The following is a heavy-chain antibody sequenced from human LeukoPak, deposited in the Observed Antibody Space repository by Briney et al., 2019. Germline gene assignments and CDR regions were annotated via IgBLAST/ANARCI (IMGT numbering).Heavy chain of an antibody. CDR2: ISSSSSYI. J-gene: IGHJ5*02. Sequence: GGSLRLSCAASGFTFSSYSMNWVRQAPGKGLEWVSSISSSSSYIYYADSVKGRFTISRDNAKNSLYLQMNDLGAEDTAMYYCTRDRLGWFDAWGQGTQVTVSS. CDR1: GFTFSSYS. V-gene: IGHV3-21*01. D-gene: IGHD7-27*01. CDR3: TRDRLGWFDA.